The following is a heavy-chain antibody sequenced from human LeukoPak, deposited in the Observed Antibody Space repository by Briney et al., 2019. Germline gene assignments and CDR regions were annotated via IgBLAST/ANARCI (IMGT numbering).Heavy chain of an antibody. CDR2: ISYDGSNK. CDR1: GFTFSSYG. V-gene: IGHV3-30*03. D-gene: IGHD3-3*01. J-gene: IGHJ3*02. CDR3: AGEGPQRITIFGVVMLYAFDI. Sequence: PGGSLRLSCAASGFTFSSYGMQWVRQAPGKGLEWVAVISYDGSNKYYAHSVKGRFTISRDNSNNTLYLQMNSLRSEDTAVYYCAGEGPQRITIFGVVMLYAFDIWGEGTMVTVSS.